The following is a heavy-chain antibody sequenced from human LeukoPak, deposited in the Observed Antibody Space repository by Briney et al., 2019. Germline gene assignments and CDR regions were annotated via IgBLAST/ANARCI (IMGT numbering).Heavy chain of an antibody. D-gene: IGHD2-15*01. Sequence: PGGSLRLSCAASGFTFSSYSMNWVRQAPGKGLEWVSYISSSSTIYYADSVKGRFTISRDNAKNSLYLQMNSLRAEDTAVYYCARDKRHCSGGSCYSGIDYWGQGTLVTVSS. V-gene: IGHV3-48*01. CDR2: ISSSSTI. CDR3: ARDKRHCSGGSCYSGIDY. J-gene: IGHJ4*02. CDR1: GFTFSSYS.